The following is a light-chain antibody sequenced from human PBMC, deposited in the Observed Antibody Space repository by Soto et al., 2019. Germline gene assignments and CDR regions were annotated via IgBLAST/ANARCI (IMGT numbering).Light chain of an antibody. V-gene: IGKV3-20*01. Sequence: IVLSQSPGTLSLSPGERATLSCRASQSVSSTYLAWYQQKPGQAPRLLIYDISNRATGIPDRFSGSGSGTDFTLTISRLEPEDFAVYYCQQYGRSRTFGQGTKVEIK. CDR2: DIS. J-gene: IGKJ1*01. CDR3: QQYGRSRT. CDR1: QSVSSTY.